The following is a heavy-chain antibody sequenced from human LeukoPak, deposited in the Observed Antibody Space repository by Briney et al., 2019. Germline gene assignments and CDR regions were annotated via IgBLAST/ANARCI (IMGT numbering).Heavy chain of an antibody. J-gene: IGHJ4*02. CDR1: GFTFSSYA. CDR3: AKDRSWEYYDSSGYLDY. D-gene: IGHD3-22*01. V-gene: IGHV3-23*01. CDR2: ISGSGGST. Sequence: GGSLRLSCAASGFTFSSYAMIWVRQAPGKGLEWVSAISGSGGSTYYADSVKGRFTISRDNSKNTLYLQMNSLRAEDTAVYYCAKDRSWEYYDSSGYLDYWGQGTLVTVSS.